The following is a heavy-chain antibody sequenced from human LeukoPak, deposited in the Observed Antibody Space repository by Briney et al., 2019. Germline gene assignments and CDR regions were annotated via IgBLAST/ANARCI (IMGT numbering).Heavy chain of an antibody. CDR3: ARGLFLSGYLDAFDI. CDR2: INWNGDST. CDR1: GFTFIDYG. Sequence: GGSLRLSCTASGFTFIDYGMSWVRQAPGKGPEWVCDINWNGDSTGYADSVKGRFTISRDNLKNVLYLQMNSLKVEDTALYYRARGLFLSGYLDAFDIWGQGTVVTVSS. J-gene: IGHJ3*02. V-gene: IGHV3-20*04. D-gene: IGHD3-22*01.